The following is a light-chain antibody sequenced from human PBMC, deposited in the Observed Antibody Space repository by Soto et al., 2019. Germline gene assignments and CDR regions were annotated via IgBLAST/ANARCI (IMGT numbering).Light chain of an antibody. V-gene: IGKV3D-20*02. J-gene: IGKJ5*01. CDR2: GAS. CDR3: QQRSNWPIT. CDR1: QSVSSSY. Sequence: EIVLTQSPGTLSLSPGERATLSCRASQSVSSSYIAWYQQRPGQTPSLLIYGASTRATGIPDRFSGSGSGTHFTLTISSLEPEDFAVYYCQQRSNWPITFGQGTRLEIK.